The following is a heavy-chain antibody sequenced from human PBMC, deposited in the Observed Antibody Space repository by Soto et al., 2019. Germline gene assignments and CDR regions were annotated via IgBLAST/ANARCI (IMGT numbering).Heavy chain of an antibody. Sequence: GGSLRLSCAASGFTFSSYGMHWVRQAPGKGLEWVAMISYDGSNKSYADSVKGRLTISRDNSKSTLYLQMNSLRSEDTAVYYCAKEVLTNPLDYWGQGTLVTVSS. CDR2: ISYDGSNK. CDR1: GFTFSSYG. D-gene: IGHD3-3*01. CDR3: AKEVLTNPLDY. V-gene: IGHV3-30*18. J-gene: IGHJ4*02.